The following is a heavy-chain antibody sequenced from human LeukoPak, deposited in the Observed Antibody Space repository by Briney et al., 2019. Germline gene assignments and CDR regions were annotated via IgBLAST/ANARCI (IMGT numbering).Heavy chain of an antibody. V-gene: IGHV1-69*06. J-gene: IGHJ4*02. CDR1: GGTFSSYA. CDR3: ARGRVAATENFDY. D-gene: IGHD2-15*01. CDR2: IIPIFGTA. Sequence: ASVKVSCKASGGTFSSYAISWVRQAPGQGLEWMGGIIPIFGTANYAQKFQGRVTITADKSTSTAYMELSSLRSEDTAVYYCARGRVAATENFDYWGQGTLVTVSS.